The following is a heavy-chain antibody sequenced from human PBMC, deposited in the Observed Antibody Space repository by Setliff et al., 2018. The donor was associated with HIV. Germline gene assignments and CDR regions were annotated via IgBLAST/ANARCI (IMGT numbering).Heavy chain of an antibody. D-gene: IGHD4-17*01. CDR2: INDNGIT. J-gene: IGHJ4*02. Sequence: SETLSLTCTVSGASSSSHYWSWIRQPPGKGLEWIGEINDNGITNYNPSLKSRVTISVDKSKNQFSLNLSSVTAADTAVYYCARINYGSNLYYLDYWGQGTLVTVSS. V-gene: IGHV4-34*01. CDR3: ARINYGSNLYYLDY. CDR1: GASSSSHY.